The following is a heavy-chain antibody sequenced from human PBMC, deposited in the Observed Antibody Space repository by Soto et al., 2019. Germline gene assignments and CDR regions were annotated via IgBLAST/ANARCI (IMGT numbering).Heavy chain of an antibody. CDR1: GFSLSTSGMC. J-gene: IGHJ4*02. D-gene: IGHD3-22*01. Sequence: PTLVNPTQTLTLTCTFSGFSLSTSGMCVSWIRQPPGKALEWLALIDWDDDKYYSTSLKTRLTISKDTSKNQVVLTMTNMDPVDTATYYCARSRFYYDSSGPEGYFDYWGQGTLVTVSS. CDR2: IDWDDDK. V-gene: IGHV2-70*01. CDR3: ARSRFYYDSSGPEGYFDY.